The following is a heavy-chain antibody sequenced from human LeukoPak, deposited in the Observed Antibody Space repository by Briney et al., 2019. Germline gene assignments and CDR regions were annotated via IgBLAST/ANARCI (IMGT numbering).Heavy chain of an antibody. V-gene: IGHV4-4*07. J-gene: IGHJ4*02. Sequence: SETLSLTCTVSGGSISSYYWSWIRQPAGKGLEWIGRIYTSGSTNYNPSLKSRVTMSVDTPKNQFSLKLSSVTAADTAVYYCARDQAYYDFWSGYYLYYFDYWGQGTLVTVSS. CDR3: ARDQAYYDFWSGYYLYYFDY. CDR2: IYTSGST. D-gene: IGHD3-3*01. CDR1: GGSISSYY.